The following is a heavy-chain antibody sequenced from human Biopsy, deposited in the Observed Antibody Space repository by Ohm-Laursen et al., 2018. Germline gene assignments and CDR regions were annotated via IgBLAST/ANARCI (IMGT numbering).Heavy chain of an antibody. CDR1: GDSVTKYY. D-gene: IGHD4-23*01. CDR3: VRDSGILNCGNFKYYHYYGMDV. J-gene: IGHJ6*02. V-gene: IGHV4-59*02. CDR2: IYYSVMT. Sequence: SETLSLTCTVSGDSVTKYYWSWIRQPPGKGLEWIGHIYYSVMTNYNPSLQSRVSISVDTPRNQVSLTLSSVTAADTAVYYCVRDSGILNCGNFKYYHYYGMDVWGQGTKVTVSS.